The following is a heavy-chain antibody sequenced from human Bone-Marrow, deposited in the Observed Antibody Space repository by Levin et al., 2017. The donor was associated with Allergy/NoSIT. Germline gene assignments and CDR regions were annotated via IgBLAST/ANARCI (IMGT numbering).Heavy chain of an antibody. CDR3: AKAGTTVMLDYSYLDV. D-gene: IGHD4-17*01. CDR2: IRASDGGT. J-gene: IGHJ6*03. Sequence: GGSLRLSCAASGLTFSSYAMSWVRQAPGKGLEWVSAIRASDGGTYYADSVKGRFTISRDNSKNTLFLQMNSLRAEDTAVYYCAKAGTTVMLDYSYLDVWGEGTAVTVSS. CDR1: GLTFSSYA. V-gene: IGHV3-23*01.